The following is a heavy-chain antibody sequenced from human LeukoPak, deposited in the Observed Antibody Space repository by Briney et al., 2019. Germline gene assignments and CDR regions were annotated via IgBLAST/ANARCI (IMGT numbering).Heavy chain of an antibody. CDR2: ISSSSSYI. J-gene: IGHJ4*02. D-gene: IGHD3-9*01. Sequence: PGGSLRLSCAASGFTFSDYYMSWIRQAPGKGLEWVSSISSSSSYIYYADPVKGRFTISRDNAKNSLYLQMNSLRAEDTAVYYCARAEGGTLRYFDWPSSIYYFDYWGQGTLVTVSS. CDR1: GFTFSDYY. V-gene: IGHV3-11*06. CDR3: ARAEGGTLRYFDWPSSIYYFDY.